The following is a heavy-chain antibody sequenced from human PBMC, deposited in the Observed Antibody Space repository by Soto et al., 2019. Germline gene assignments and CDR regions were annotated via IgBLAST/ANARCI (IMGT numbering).Heavy chain of an antibody. CDR2: TSAYNGNT. J-gene: IGHJ4*02. CDR1: GYTFTNYG. Sequence: QVQVVQSGGEVKKPGASVKVPCKTSGYTFTNYGISWVRQAPGRGLEWLGWTSAYNGNTNYAQKFQGRVTMTTDTSTSTVYMELRSLRSDDTAVYYCARDSTNRAKFDYWGQGTLVTVSS. V-gene: IGHV1-18*01. CDR3: ARDSTNRAKFDY. D-gene: IGHD2-8*01.